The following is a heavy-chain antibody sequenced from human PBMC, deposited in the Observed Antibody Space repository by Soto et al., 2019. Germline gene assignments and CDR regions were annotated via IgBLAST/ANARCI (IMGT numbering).Heavy chain of an antibody. Sequence: QVQLVQSGAEVKKPGASVKVSCKASGYTFTSYYMHWVRQAPGQGLEWMGIINPSGGSTSYAQKFQGRVTMTRDTSTSTVYMELSSLRSEETAVYYCALYCGGDCYGNYWGQGTLVTVSS. CDR2: INPSGGST. CDR3: ALYCGGDCYGNY. D-gene: IGHD2-21*01. J-gene: IGHJ4*02. V-gene: IGHV1-46*03. CDR1: GYTFTSYY.